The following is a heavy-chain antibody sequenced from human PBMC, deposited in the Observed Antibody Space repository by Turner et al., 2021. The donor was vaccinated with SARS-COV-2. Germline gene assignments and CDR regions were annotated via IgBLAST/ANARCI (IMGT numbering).Heavy chain of an antibody. D-gene: IGHD2-15*01. CDR1: GFTFSSYA. V-gene: IGHV3-23*01. J-gene: IGHJ5*02. CDR2: ISGSGGRT. Sequence: VPLLESGGGLVQPGGFLRLSCAASGFTFSSYAMSWVRQAPGKGLEWVSAISGSGGRTYYADAVKGRFTFTRDNSKNTLYLQMNSLRAEDTAVYYCAKDGYDGIYGSGCSCYSGWFDTWGQGTLVTVSS. CDR3: AKDGYDGIYGSGCSCYSGWFDT.